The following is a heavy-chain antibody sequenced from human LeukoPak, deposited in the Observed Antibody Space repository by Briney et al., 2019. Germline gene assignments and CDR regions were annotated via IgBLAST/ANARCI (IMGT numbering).Heavy chain of an antibody. V-gene: IGHV3-30-3*01. CDR1: GFTFSSYA. CDR2: ISYDGSNK. D-gene: IGHD3-10*01. CDR3: ARGLWFGESYFDY. J-gene: IGHJ4*02. Sequence: AGGSLRLSCAASGFTFSSYAMHWVRQAPGKGLEWVAVISYDGSNKYYADSVKGRFTISRDNSKNTLYLQMNSLRAEDTAVYYCARGLWFGESYFDYWGQGTLVTVSS.